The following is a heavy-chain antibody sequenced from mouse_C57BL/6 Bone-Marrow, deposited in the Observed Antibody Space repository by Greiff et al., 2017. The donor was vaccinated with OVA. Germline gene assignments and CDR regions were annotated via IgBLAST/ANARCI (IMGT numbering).Heavy chain of an antibody. V-gene: IGHV7-1*01. CDR2: SRNKANDYTT. D-gene: IGHD2-4*01. J-gene: IGHJ1*03. CDR3: ARDAGDYDGGPWDFDV. Sequence: EVQGVDSGGGLVQSGRSLRLSCATSGFTFSDFYMEWVRQAPGKGLEWIAASRNKANDYTTEYSASVKGRFIVSRDTAQSCIYLQMHALRAEDTASYYCARDAGDYDGGPWDFDVWATGTTVNVSS. CDR1: GFTFSDFY.